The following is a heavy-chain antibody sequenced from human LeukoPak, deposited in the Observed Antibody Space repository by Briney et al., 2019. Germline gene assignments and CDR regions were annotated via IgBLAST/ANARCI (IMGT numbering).Heavy chain of an antibody. Sequence: SETLSLTCTVSGGSISSGSYYWSWIRQPAGKGLEWIGRIYTSGSTNYNPSLKSRVTISVDTSKNQFSLKLSSVTAADTAVYYCARGYDSWSACDYWGQGTLVTVSS. V-gene: IGHV4-61*02. CDR1: GGSISSGSYY. J-gene: IGHJ4*02. CDR3: ARGYDSWSACDY. D-gene: IGHD3-3*01. CDR2: IYTSGST.